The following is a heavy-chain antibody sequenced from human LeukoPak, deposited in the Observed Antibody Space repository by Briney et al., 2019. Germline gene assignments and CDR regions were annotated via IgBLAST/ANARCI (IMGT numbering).Heavy chain of an antibody. J-gene: IGHJ3*02. D-gene: IGHD2-2*01. CDR3: AKEEGYCSSTSCPNDAFDI. CDR1: GFTFSSYE. V-gene: IGHV3-23*01. Sequence: GGSLRLSCAASGFTFSSYEMNWVRQAPGKGLEWVSAISGSGGSTYYADSVKGRLTISGDNSKNTLYLQMNSLRAEDTAVYYCAKEEGYCSSTSCPNDAFDIWGQGTMVTVSS. CDR2: ISGSGGST.